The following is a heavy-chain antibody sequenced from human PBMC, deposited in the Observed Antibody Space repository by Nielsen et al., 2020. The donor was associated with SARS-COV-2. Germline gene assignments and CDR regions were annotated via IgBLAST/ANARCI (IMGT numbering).Heavy chain of an antibody. V-gene: IGHV3-11*03. J-gene: IGHJ6*02. D-gene: IGHD3-9*01. CDR3: SRYYDILTGYYTPRIYYYYGMDV. CDR2: ISSSSSYT. Sequence: RQAPGKGLEWVSYISSSSSYTNYADSVKGRFTTSRDNAKNSLYLQMNSLRAEDTAVYYCSRYYDILTGYYTPRIYYYYGMDVWGQGTTVTVSS.